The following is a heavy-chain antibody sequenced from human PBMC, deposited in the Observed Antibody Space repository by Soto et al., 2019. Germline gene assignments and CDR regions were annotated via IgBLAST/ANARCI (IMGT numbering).Heavy chain of an antibody. CDR1: GGSINTYNLF. CDR2: IHYGGNA. D-gene: IGHD1-26*01. V-gene: IGHV4-39*01. Sequence: SETLSLTCTVSGGSINTYNLFWAWVRQPPGKGLEWIASIHYGGNAYYSPSLTTRATISRDTSKNRVSLELRSVTAADTAVYYCARSYDVVGAFDFWGQGTMVTVSS. CDR3: ARSYDVVGAFDF. J-gene: IGHJ3*01.